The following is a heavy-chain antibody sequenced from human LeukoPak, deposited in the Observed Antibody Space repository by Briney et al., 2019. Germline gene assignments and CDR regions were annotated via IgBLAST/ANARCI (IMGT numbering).Heavy chain of an antibody. CDR2: ISAYNGNA. V-gene: IGHV1-18*01. CDR3: ARATYYYSSGSYSGSDY. CDR1: GYTFTSYG. J-gene: IGHJ4*02. Sequence: VASVKVSCKASGYTFTSYGISWVRQAPGQGLEWMGWISAYNGNANYAQKLQGRVTMTTDTSTSTAYMELRNPRSDDTAVYYCARATYYYSSGSYSGSDYWGQGTLVTVSS. D-gene: IGHD3-10*01.